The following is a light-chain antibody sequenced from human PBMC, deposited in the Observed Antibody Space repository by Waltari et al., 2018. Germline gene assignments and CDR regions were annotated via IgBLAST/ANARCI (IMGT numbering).Light chain of an antibody. V-gene: IGLV2-23*01. CDR2: EDS. CDR1: ISDVGGYSL. CDR3: CSYVRNVTWV. Sequence: QSALTQPASVSGSPGQSITLSCIGTISDVGGYSLFSWYQQHPGKAPKLMIYEDSKRPAGVSNRLSGLKTGNTASLTISGLQAEDEADYYCCSYVRNVTWVFGGGTKLTVL. J-gene: IGLJ3*02.